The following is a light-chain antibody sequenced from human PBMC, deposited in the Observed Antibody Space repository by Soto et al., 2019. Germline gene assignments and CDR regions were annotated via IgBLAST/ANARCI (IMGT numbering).Light chain of an antibody. CDR1: SGDVGAYDY. CDR3: CSYAGRHILVI. V-gene: IGLV2-11*01. CDR2: GVT. Sequence: QSALTQPRSVSGSPGQSVTISCTGTSGDVGAYDYVSWYRQHPGKAPKLLVYGVTKRPSGVPDRFSGSKSGNTASLTISGLQAEDEADYYCCSYAGRHILVIFGGGTQLTVL. J-gene: IGLJ2*01.